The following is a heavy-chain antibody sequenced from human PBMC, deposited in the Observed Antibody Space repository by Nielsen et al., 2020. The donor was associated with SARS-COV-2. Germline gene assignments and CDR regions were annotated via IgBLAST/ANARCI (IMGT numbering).Heavy chain of an antibody. V-gene: IGHV4-4*02. J-gene: IGHJ6*02. CDR1: GGSISSSNW. Sequence: GSLRLSCAVSGGSISSSNWWSWVRQPPGKGLEWIGEIYHSGSTNYNPSLKSRVTISVDKSKNQFSLKLSSVTAADTAVYYCARAYSSGWYYYYGMDVWGQGTTVTVSS. D-gene: IGHD6-19*01. CDR2: IYHSGST. CDR3: ARAYSSGWYYYYGMDV.